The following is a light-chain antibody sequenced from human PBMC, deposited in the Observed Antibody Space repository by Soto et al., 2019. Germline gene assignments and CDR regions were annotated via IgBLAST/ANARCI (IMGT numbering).Light chain of an antibody. J-gene: IGKJ2*01. CDR2: RAS. Sequence: AVQMTQSPSSLSASVGDRVTITFRASQGIRDDLSWYQQKPGKAPQLLIYRASSLQRGVPSRFSGSGSGTDFTLSISSLQPEDFATYYCLQDYNYPFTFGQGTKLE. V-gene: IGKV1-6*01. CDR1: QGIRDD. CDR3: LQDYNYPFT.